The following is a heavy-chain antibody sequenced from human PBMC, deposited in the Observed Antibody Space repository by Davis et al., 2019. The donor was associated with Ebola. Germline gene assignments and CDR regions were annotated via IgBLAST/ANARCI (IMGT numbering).Heavy chain of an antibody. Sequence: SCTVSGASITSRSYFWTWIRQPAGKGLVWIGHIYDTGSTNYNPSLESRVSMSVDTSKSQFSLRLTSVTATDTAVYFCARLSGLFSSSSGALYFDLWGRGTLVSVSS. CDR2: IYDTGST. D-gene: IGHD6-6*01. V-gene: IGHV4-61*09. CDR3: ARLSGLFSSSSGALYFDL. CDR1: GASITSRSYF. J-gene: IGHJ2*01.